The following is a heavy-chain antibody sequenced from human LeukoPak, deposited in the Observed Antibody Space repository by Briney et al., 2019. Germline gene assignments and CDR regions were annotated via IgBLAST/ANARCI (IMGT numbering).Heavy chain of an antibody. J-gene: IGHJ6*02. Sequence: VASVKVSCKASGYTFTGYYMHWVRQAPGQGLEWMGWINPNSGGTNYAQKFQGRVTMTRDTSISTAYMELSRLRSDDTAVYYCAIEQWLVPDNYYYYGMDVWGQGTTVTVSS. D-gene: IGHD6-19*01. V-gene: IGHV1-2*02. CDR1: GYTFTGYY. CDR2: INPNSGGT. CDR3: AIEQWLVPDNYYYYGMDV.